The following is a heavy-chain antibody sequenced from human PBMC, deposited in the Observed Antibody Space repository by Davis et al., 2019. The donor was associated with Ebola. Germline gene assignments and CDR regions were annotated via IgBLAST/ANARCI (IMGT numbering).Heavy chain of an antibody. J-gene: IGHJ6*02. CDR3: ARDPSIAAAGKGFYYYYGMDV. D-gene: IGHD6-13*01. V-gene: IGHV3-30-3*01. Sequence: GESLKISCAASGFTFSSYAMHWVRQAPGKGLEWVAVISYDGSNKYYADSVKGRFTISRDNSKNTLYLQMTSLRAEDTAVYYCARDPSIAAAGKGFYYYYGMDVWGQGTTVTVSS. CDR2: ISYDGSNK. CDR1: GFTFSSYA.